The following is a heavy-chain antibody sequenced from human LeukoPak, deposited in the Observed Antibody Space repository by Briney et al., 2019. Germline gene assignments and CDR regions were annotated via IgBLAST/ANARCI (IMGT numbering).Heavy chain of an antibody. CDR3: ARDQNYFDTTTYYGQGY. V-gene: IGHV1-2*02. CDR2: INPNSGAT. J-gene: IGHJ4*02. Sequence: GASVKVSCKASGYSFTDYYIHWERKAPGQGLEWMGWINPNSGATNYAQKFQDRVTMTRDTSISTAYMELRRLRSDDTAVYLCARDQNYFDTTTYYGQGYSRRGTLVTVSS. CDR1: GYSFTDYY. D-gene: IGHD3-22*01.